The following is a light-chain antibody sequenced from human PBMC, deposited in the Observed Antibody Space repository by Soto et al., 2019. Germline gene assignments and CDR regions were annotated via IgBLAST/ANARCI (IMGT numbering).Light chain of an antibody. J-gene: IGKJ1*01. V-gene: IGKV4-1*01. CDR3: QQYCSSPCT. CDR2: WAS. Sequence: DIVMTQSPDSLAVSLGERATINCKSSQRVLYSSSNKNYLAWYQQKPGQPPKLLIYWASNRESGVPDRFSGSGSGTDFNLTISSLQAEDVAVYYCQQYCSSPCTFGQGTKVEIK. CDR1: QRVLYSSSNKNY.